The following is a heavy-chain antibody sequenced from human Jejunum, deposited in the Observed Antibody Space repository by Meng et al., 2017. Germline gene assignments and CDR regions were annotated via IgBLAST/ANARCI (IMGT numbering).Heavy chain of an antibody. Sequence: GESLKISCEVSGLTFSDFSMSWIRQAPGKRLEWISYISTSIITTYYADSVKSRFTISRDNAKNSLYLQMNNLRAEDTAVYYCAAMDTIVGALDIWGQGTVVTVSS. V-gene: IGHV3-11*04. CDR1: GLTFSDFS. D-gene: IGHD1-26*01. CDR2: ISTSIITT. CDR3: AAMDTIVGALDI. J-gene: IGHJ3*02.